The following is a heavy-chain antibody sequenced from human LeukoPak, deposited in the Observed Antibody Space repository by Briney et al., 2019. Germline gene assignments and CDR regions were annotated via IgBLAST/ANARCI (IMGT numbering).Heavy chain of an antibody. CDR3: ARAYRIQLWFPD. CDR1: GGSISSGGYD. Sequence: SQTLSLTCTVSGGSISSGGYDCSWIRQHPGKCLEWIGYIYYGGSTYYNQCLKSRVTISVDTSKSQFSLKLSSVTAADPAVYYCARAYRIQLWFPDWGQGTLVTVSS. J-gene: IGHJ4*02. D-gene: IGHD5-18*01. V-gene: IGHV4-31*03. CDR2: IYYGGST.